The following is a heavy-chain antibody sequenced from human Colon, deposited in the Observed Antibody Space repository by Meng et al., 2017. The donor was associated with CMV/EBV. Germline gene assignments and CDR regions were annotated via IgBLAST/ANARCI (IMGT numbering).Heavy chain of an antibody. J-gene: IGHJ6*02. CDR3: AKDTAYYYGSGSRAYGMDV. CDR2: ISGSGTST. D-gene: IGHD3-10*01. Sequence: GESLKISCAASGFTFSSYSMNWVRQAPGKGLEWVSGISGSGTSTYYADSVKGRHTISRDNSKNTLYLQMNSLGAEDTGVYYCAKDTAYYYGSGSRAYGMDVWGQGTTVTVSS. CDR1: GFTFSSYS. V-gene: IGHV3-23*01.